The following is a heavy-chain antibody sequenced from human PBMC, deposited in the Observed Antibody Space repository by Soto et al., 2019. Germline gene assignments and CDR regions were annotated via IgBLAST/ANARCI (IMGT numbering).Heavy chain of an antibody. V-gene: IGHV1-69*04. D-gene: IGHD6-19*01. Sequence: QVQLVQSGAEVKKPGSSVKVSCKASGGTFSSYTISWVRQAPGQGLEWMGRIIPIRGIANYAQKFQGRVTITADKSTSTAYMELSSLRSEDTAVDYCARGLGAVTEQYNWFDPWGQGTLVTVSS. CDR1: GGTFSSYT. J-gene: IGHJ5*02. CDR2: IIPIRGIA. CDR3: ARGLGAVTEQYNWFDP.